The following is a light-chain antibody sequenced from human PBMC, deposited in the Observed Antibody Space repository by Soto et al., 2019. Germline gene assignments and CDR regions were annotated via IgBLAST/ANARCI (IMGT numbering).Light chain of an antibody. CDR1: SSDVGAYNY. J-gene: IGLJ2*01. CDR3: SSYAGGNNVV. Sequence: QSVLTQPPSASGSPGQSVTISCTGTSSDVGAYNYVSWYQQHPGKAPKLVIFEVSKRPSGVPDRFSGSKSGNTASLTVSRLQSEDEADYYCSSYAGGNNVVFGGGTKLPS. V-gene: IGLV2-8*01. CDR2: EVS.